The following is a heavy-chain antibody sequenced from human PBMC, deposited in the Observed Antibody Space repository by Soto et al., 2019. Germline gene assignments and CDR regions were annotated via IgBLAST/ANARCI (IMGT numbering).Heavy chain of an antibody. V-gene: IGHV4-38-2*01. D-gene: IGHD3-22*01. Sequence: QVQLQESGPGLVKPSETLSLTCAVSGYSISSVYYWGWIRQPPGKGLEWIGSIYHSGSTYYNPSLKSRVTISVDTSKNQFSLKLSSVTAADTAVYYCARAVEYYYDSSGYYGAAFDIWGQGTMVSVSS. CDR2: IYHSGST. J-gene: IGHJ3*02. CDR1: GYSISSVYY. CDR3: ARAVEYYYDSSGYYGAAFDI.